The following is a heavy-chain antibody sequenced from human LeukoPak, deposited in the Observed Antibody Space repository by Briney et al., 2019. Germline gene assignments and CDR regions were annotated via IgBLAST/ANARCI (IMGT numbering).Heavy chain of an antibody. D-gene: IGHD6-13*01. V-gene: IGHV3-9*01. CDR2: ISWNSGSI. CDR3: ARALGRWYFDY. CDR1: GFTFDDYA. J-gene: IGHJ4*02. Sequence: PGRSLRLSCAASGFTFDDYAMHWVRQAPGKGLEWVSGISWNSGSIGHADSVKGRLTISRDNAKNSLYLQMNSLRAEDTAVYYCARALGRWYFDYWGQGTLVTVSS.